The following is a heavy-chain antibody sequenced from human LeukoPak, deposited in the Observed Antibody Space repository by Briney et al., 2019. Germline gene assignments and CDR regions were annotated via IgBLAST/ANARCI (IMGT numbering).Heavy chain of an antibody. D-gene: IGHD5-12*01. V-gene: IGHV1-18*04. CDR2: ISVYNGNT. J-gene: IGHJ4*02. CDR1: GYTFTTYT. Sequence: ASVKVSCKASGYTFTTYTISWVRQAPGQGLEWMGWISVYNGNTNTALKFQGRVTMTADRSTSTAYVELRSLTSDDTAVYYCARWDRVDIAATNDDYWGQGTLVTVSS. CDR3: ARWDRVDIAATNDDY.